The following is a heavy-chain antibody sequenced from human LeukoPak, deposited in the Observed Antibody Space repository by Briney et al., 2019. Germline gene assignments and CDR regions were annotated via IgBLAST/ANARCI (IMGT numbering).Heavy chain of an antibody. D-gene: IGHD6-13*01. J-gene: IGHJ4*02. Sequence: GGSLRLSCAASGFTFSSYSMNWVRQAPGKGLEWASSISSSSSYIYYADSVKGRFTISRDNAKNSLYLQMNSLRAEDTAVYYCARDQVAAPSNYWGQGTLVTVSS. V-gene: IGHV3-21*01. CDR3: ARDQVAAPSNY. CDR2: ISSSSSYI. CDR1: GFTFSSYS.